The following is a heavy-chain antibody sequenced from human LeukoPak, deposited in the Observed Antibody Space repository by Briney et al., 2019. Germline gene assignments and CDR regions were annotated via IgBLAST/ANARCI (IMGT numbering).Heavy chain of an antibody. D-gene: IGHD2-2*02. V-gene: IGHV4-59*12. CDR1: GGSISSYY. J-gene: IGHJ5*02. CDR2: IYYSGST. CDR3: ARDVYRSVWFDP. Sequence: SETLSLTCTVSGGSISSYYWSWVRQPPGKGLEWIGYIYYSGSTNYNPSLKSRVTISVDTSKNQFSLKLSSVTAADTAVYYCARDVYRSVWFDPWGQGTLVTVSS.